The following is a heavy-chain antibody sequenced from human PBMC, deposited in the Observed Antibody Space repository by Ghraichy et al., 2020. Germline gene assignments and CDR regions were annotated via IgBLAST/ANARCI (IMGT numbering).Heavy chain of an antibody. D-gene: IGHD1-26*01. CDR1: GFTFDDYA. Sequence: SLNISCAASGFTFDDYAMHWVRQAPGKGLEWVSGISWNSGSIGYADSVKGRFTISRDNAKNSLYLQMNSLRAEDTALYYCAKDASEWELLDYWGQGTLVTVSS. CDR3: AKDASEWELLDY. V-gene: IGHV3-9*01. J-gene: IGHJ4*02. CDR2: ISWNSGSI.